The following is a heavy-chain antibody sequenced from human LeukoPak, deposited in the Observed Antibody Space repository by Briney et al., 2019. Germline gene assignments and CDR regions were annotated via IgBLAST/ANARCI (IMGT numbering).Heavy chain of an antibody. Sequence: GGSLRLSCAASGFTFSSYAMSWVRQAPGKGLEWVSAISGSGGSTYYADSVKGRFTISRDNSKNTLYLQMNSLRAEDTAVYYCAKERISEDGDSSGMDVWGQGTTVTVSS. J-gene: IGHJ6*02. CDR2: ISGSGGST. V-gene: IGHV3-23*01. D-gene: IGHD6-19*01. CDR1: GFTFSSYA. CDR3: AKERISEDGDSSGMDV.